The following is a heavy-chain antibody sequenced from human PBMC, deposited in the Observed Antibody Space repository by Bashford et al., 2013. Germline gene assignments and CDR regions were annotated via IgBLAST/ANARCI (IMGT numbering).Heavy chain of an antibody. CDR2: INPSTGGT. J-gene: IGHJ2*01. V-gene: IGHV1-2*02. D-gene: IGHD2-21*02. Sequence: WVRQAPGQGLECMGWINPSTGGTTYAQKFQGRVTMTRDTSISTAYLELSRLRSDDTAVYYCAKDYCAGDCASFFDLWGRGTLVTVSS. CDR3: AKDYCAGDCASFFDL.